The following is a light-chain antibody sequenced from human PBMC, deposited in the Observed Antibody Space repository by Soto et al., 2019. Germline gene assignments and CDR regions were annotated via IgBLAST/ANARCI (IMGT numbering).Light chain of an antibody. CDR1: SSDVGGYNY. CDR3: SSYTSSSTHV. J-gene: IGLJ1*01. CDR2: EVS. V-gene: IGLV2-14*01. Sequence: QSALTQPASVSGSPGQSITISCTGTSSDVGGYNYVSWYQQHPGKAPKLMIYEVSNRPSGVSNRCSGSKSGNTASLTISGLQAEDEADYDCSSYTSSSTHVFGTGTKLTVL.